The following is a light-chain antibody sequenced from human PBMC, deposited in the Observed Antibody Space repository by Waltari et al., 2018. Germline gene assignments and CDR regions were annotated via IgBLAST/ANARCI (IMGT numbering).Light chain of an antibody. CDR3: LQYDTSPKT. Sequence: EIVLTQSPGTLSLYPGDRATLSCRASHSFSIEYLAWYQQSSGQAPRLLISGISSRDTGIPDRFSGSGSGTDFTLTISRLETEDFEVYYCLQYDTSPKTFGQGTKVDI. CDR1: HSFSIEY. CDR2: GIS. V-gene: IGKV3-20*01. J-gene: IGKJ1*01.